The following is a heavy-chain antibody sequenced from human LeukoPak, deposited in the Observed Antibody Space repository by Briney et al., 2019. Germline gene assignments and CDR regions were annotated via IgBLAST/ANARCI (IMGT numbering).Heavy chain of an antibody. V-gene: IGHV3-7*01. CDR3: ARDPPATRSLDC. D-gene: IGHD1-1*01. J-gene: IGHJ4*02. CDR1: GLTFSSYW. CDR2: IKQDGSEK. Sequence: PGGSLRPSCAASGLTFSSYWMSWVRQAPGKGLEWVANIKQDGSEKYYVDSVKGRFTISRDNAKNTLYLQMNSLRAEDTALYYCARDPPATRSLDCWGQGTLVTVSS.